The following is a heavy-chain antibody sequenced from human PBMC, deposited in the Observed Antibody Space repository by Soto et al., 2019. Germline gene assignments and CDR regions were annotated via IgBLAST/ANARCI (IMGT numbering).Heavy chain of an antibody. J-gene: IGHJ6*03. CDR2: INPNSGGT. V-gene: IGHV1-2*04. Sequence: ASVKVSCKASGYTFTGYYVHWVRQAPRQGLEWMGWINPNSGGTNYAQKFQGWVTMTRDTSISTAYMELSRLRSDDTAVYYCARDLGAVAGTGYYYMDVWGKGTTVTVSS. CDR3: ARDLGAVAGTGYYYMDV. D-gene: IGHD6-19*01. CDR1: GYTFTGYY.